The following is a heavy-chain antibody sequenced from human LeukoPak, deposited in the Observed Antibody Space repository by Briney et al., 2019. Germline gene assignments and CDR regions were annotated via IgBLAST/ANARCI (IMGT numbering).Heavy chain of an antibody. CDR3: ARDSSSFPNYFDF. J-gene: IGHJ4*02. V-gene: IGHV3-53*01. Sequence: HPGGSLRLSCAASGFTVSSTYMSWVRQAPGQGLEWVSLIYNSGTTFYADSVQGRFTISRDNCKNTLYLQMNSLRAEDTAIYYCARDSSSFPNYFDFWGQGTLVTVSS. CDR1: GFTVSSTY. CDR2: IYNSGTT. D-gene: IGHD3-10*01.